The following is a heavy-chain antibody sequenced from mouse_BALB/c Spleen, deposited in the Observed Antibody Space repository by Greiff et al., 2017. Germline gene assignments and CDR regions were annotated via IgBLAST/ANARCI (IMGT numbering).Heavy chain of an antibody. CDR2: ISTYYGNT. CDR1: GYTFTDYA. CDR3: ASSYGNYEWFAY. V-gene: IGHV1-67*01. D-gene: IGHD2-1*01. Sequence: VQLQQSGPELVRPGVSVKISCKGSGYTFTDYAMHWVKQSHAKSLEWIGVISTYYGNTNYNQKFKGKATMTVDKSSSTAYMELARLTSEDSAIYYCASSYGNYEWFAYWGQGTLVTVSA. J-gene: IGHJ3*01.